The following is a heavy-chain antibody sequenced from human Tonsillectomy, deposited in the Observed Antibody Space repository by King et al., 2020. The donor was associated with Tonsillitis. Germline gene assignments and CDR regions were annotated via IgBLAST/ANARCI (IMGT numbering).Heavy chain of an antibody. J-gene: IGHJ4*02. CDR2: INSDGSTT. CDR3: VREDVGIEVTGLRA. D-gene: IGHD3-22*01. Sequence: VQLVESGGGLVQPGGSRRLSCAASGFTFSSYWMHWVRQTPGKGLVWVARINSDGSTTDYADAVKGRFTISRDNAKNTLYLQMNSLRAEDTAVYYCVREDVGIEVTGLRAWGQGTLVTVSS. CDR1: GFTFSSYW. V-gene: IGHV3-74*01.